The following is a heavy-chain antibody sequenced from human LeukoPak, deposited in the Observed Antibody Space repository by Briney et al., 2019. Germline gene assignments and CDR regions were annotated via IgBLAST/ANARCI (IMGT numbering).Heavy chain of an antibody. D-gene: IGHD2-2*01. Sequence: PGGSLRLSCAASGFTFSSYSMNWVRQAPGKGLEWVSSTSSSSSYIYYADSVKGRFTISRDNAKNSLYLQMNSLRAEDTAVYYCARYGDIVVVPAAISPQYYYYYYGMDVWGQGTTVTVSS. CDR2: TSSSSSYI. V-gene: IGHV3-21*01. J-gene: IGHJ6*02. CDR1: GFTFSSYS. CDR3: ARYGDIVVVPAAISPQYYYYYYGMDV.